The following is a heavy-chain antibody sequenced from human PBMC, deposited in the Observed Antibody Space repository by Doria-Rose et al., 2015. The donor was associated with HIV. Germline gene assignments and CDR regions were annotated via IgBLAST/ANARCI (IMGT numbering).Heavy chain of an antibody. V-gene: IGHV2-26*01. CDR3: ARIKSSRWYHKYYFDF. Sequence: QVTLKESGPVLVKPTETLTPTCTVSGVSLSSPGMGVSWIRQPPGKALEWLANIFSDDERSYNTSLKSRLAISRGTSKSQAVLTMTDMDPVDTATYYCARIKSSRWYHKYYFDFWGQGTLVIVSA. CDR2: IFSDDER. J-gene: IGHJ4*02. CDR1: GVSLSSPGMG. D-gene: IGHD6-13*01.